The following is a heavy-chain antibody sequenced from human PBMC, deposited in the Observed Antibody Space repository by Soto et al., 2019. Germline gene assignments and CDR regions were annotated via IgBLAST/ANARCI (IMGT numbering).Heavy chain of an antibody. CDR3: ARVPRNYPNYYFYGMDV. CDR1: GDSISSGDYY. Sequence: SETLSLTCTVSGDSISSGDYYWSWVRQSPGKGLEWIGYIYYSGNTYYNSSLKSRVTISVDTSKNQFSLKVSSVTAADTAVYYCARVPRNYPNYYFYGMDVWGQGTTVTVS. J-gene: IGHJ6*02. CDR2: IYYSGNT. D-gene: IGHD1-7*01. V-gene: IGHV4-30-4*01.